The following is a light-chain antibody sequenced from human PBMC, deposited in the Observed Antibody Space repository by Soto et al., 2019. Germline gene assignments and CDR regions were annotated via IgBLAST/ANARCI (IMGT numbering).Light chain of an antibody. CDR1: RRDVGGYNY. J-gene: IGLJ1*01. CDR3: SSYTISNTLPFV. Sequence: LTQPASVSGSPGQSITISCTGTRRDVGGYNYVSWYQQYPGKSPKLLIYGVTHRPSGVSNRFSGSKSGNTASLTISGLQAEDEADYYCSSYTISNTLPFVFGTGTKVTVL. V-gene: IGLV2-14*01. CDR2: GVT.